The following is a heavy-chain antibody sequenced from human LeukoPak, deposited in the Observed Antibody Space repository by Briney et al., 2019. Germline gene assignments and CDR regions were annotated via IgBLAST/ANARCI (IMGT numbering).Heavy chain of an antibody. V-gene: IGHV3-30-3*01. J-gene: IGHJ5*01. Sequence: NPGGSLRLSCAASGFTFSHYPMHWVRQAPGKGLEWVALIAYDGNKIDYADSVKGRFTISRDNSKNTLYLQMNSLRAEDMAVYYCVREIYGDSSSWGHGTLVTVSS. D-gene: IGHD4-17*01. CDR2: IAYDGNKI. CDR1: GFTFSHYP. CDR3: VREIYGDSSS.